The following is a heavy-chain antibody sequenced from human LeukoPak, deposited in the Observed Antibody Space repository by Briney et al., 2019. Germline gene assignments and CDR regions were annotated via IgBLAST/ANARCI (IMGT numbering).Heavy chain of an antibody. CDR1: GGSFSGYY. CDR2: INHSGST. J-gene: IGHJ5*02. Sequence: SETLSLTCAVYGGSFSGYYWSWIRQPPGKELEWIGEINHSGSTDYNPSLKSRVTISVDTSKNQFSLKLSSVTAADTAVYYCARGRGYYDILTGYYKGWFDPWGQGTLVTVSS. V-gene: IGHV4-34*01. D-gene: IGHD3-9*01. CDR3: ARGRGYYDILTGYYKGWFDP.